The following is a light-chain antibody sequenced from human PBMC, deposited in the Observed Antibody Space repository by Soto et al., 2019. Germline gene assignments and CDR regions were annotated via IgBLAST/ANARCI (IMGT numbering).Light chain of an antibody. CDR1: QDITNF. CDR2: GAS. J-gene: IGKJ2*01. CDR3: LQHSSFPYT. V-gene: IGKV1-17*03. Sequence: DIQMTQSPSAVSASVGDRVTITCRASQDITNFLAWFQQKPGKVPERLIFGASSLQSGVPSRSSGSGSGTEFTLTISSLQPEDFATYYCLQHSSFPYTFGQGTRLEI.